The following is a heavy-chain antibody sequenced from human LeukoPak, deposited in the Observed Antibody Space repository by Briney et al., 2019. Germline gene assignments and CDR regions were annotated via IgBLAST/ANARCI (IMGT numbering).Heavy chain of an antibody. D-gene: IGHD3-10*01. J-gene: IGHJ3*02. V-gene: IGHV4-39*01. CDR1: GGSISSGSYY. CDR2: INYSGST. CDR3: ARAHYDYASGSFAFDI. Sequence: SETLSLTCTVSGGSISSGSYYWGWIRQAPGKGLEWIGSINYSGSTYYNPSLRSRVTISVDTSKNQFSLKLSSVTAADTAVYYCARAHYDYASGSFAFDIWGQGTVVTVSS.